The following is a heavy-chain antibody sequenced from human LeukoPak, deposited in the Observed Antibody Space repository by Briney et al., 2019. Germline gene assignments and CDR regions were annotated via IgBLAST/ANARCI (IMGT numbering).Heavy chain of an antibody. CDR3: ARHEYSSGWYYFDY. CDR1: GGSINSSSYY. Sequence: SETLSLTCTVSGGSINSSSYYWGWIRQPPGKGLEWIGSIYYSGSTYYNPSLKSRVTISVDTSKNQFSLKLSSVTAADTAVYYCARHEYSSGWYYFDYWGQGTLVTVSS. V-gene: IGHV4-39*01. CDR2: IYYSGST. D-gene: IGHD6-19*01. J-gene: IGHJ4*02.